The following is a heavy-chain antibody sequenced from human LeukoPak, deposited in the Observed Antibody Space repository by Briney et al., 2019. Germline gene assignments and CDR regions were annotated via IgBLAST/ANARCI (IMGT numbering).Heavy chain of an antibody. D-gene: IGHD3-10*01. CDR2: INPSGGST. V-gene: IGHV1-46*01. CDR3: ARDTYYSGSGSYYYYGMDV. CDR1: GYTFTSYY. Sequence: ASVKVSCKASGYTFTSYYMHWVRQAPGQGLEWMGIINPSGGSTSYAQKFQGRVTMTRDTSTSTVYMALSSLRPEDTAVYYCARDTYYSGSGSYYYYGMDVWGQGTTVTVSS. J-gene: IGHJ6*02.